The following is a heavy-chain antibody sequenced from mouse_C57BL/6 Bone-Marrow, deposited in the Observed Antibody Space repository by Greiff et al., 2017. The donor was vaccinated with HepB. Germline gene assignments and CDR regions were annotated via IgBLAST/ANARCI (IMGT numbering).Heavy chain of an antibody. Sequence: QVQLQQPGAELVRPGTSVKLSCKASGYTFTSYWMHWVKQRPGQGLEWIGVIDPSDSYTNYNQKFKGKATLTVDTSSSTAYMQLSSLTSEDSAVYYCAMRGDERVLYYFDYWGQGTTLTVSS. CDR2: IDPSDSYT. V-gene: IGHV1-59*01. CDR1: GYTFTSYW. CDR3: AMRGDERVLYYFDY. D-gene: IGHD3-3*01. J-gene: IGHJ2*01.